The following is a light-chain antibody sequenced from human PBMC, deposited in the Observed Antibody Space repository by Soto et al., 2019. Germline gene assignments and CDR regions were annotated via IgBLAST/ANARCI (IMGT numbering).Light chain of an antibody. CDR2: DAS. Sequence: EIMLTQSPGTLSLSPGERATLSCRASQSVSTYLAWYQQKPGQAPRLLIYDASSRATGIPDRFSGSGSGTDFTLTISRLEPEGFAVYYCQQYGSSPTTFGQGTKLEIK. J-gene: IGKJ2*01. V-gene: IGKV3-20*01. CDR3: QQYGSSPTT. CDR1: QSVSTY.